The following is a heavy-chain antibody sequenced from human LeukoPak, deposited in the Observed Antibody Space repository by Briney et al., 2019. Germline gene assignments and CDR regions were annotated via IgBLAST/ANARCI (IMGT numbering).Heavy chain of an antibody. Sequence: PGGSLRLSCAASGFTFSSYWMSWVRQAPGKGLEWVANIQRGGNEKYYVNSVKGRFTISRDNAKNSLYLQMNSLRVDDTAVYYCTSPPTMVRGNYYYYYMDVWGKGTTVTISS. J-gene: IGHJ6*03. CDR2: IQRGGNEK. D-gene: IGHD3-10*01. CDR1: GFTFSSYW. V-gene: IGHV3-7*03. CDR3: TSPPTMVRGNYYYYYMDV.